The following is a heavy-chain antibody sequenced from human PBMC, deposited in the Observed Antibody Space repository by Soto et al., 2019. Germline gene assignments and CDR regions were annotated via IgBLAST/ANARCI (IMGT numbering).Heavy chain of an antibody. J-gene: IGHJ4*02. CDR3: TTVEYRNSYASET. Sequence: GGSLRLSCASAGLTFTSAWMSWVRQAPGKGLEWVGRIQSRTDGGTVNYAAPVKGRFTISRDDSENTLFLQMNSLKTEDTAVYYCTTVEYRNSYASETWGQGALVTVSS. V-gene: IGHV3-15*01. D-gene: IGHD5-18*01. CDR2: IQSRTDGGTV. CDR1: GLTFTSAW.